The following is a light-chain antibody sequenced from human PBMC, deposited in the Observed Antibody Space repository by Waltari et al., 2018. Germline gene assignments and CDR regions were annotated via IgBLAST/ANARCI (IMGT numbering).Light chain of an antibody. CDR1: RSDVGNYNL. V-gene: IGLV2-23*02. CDR2: EVN. Sequence: QSALTQPASVSGSPGQSITISCTGTRSDVGNYNLVSRYQQHPGKAPKLMISEVNKRPSGVSNRFSGSKSGNTASLTISGLQSEDEASYYCSSYISSTSVIFGGGTKLTVL. CDR3: SSYISSTSVI. J-gene: IGLJ2*01.